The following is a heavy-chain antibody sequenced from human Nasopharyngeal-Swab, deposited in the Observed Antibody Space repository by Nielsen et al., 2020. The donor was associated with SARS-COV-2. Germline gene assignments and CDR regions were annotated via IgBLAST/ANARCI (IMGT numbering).Heavy chain of an antibody. D-gene: IGHD3-9*01. CDR1: GFTFSSYG. Sequence: GGSLRLSCAASGFTFSSYGMHWVRQAPGKGLEWVAVISYDGSNKYYAGSVKGRFTISRDNSKNTLYLQMNSLRAEDTAVYYCAKDLYDILTGCLAGLWGFYGMDVWGQGTTVTVSS. V-gene: IGHV3-30*18. J-gene: IGHJ6*02. CDR2: ISYDGSNK. CDR3: AKDLYDILTGCLAGLWGFYGMDV.